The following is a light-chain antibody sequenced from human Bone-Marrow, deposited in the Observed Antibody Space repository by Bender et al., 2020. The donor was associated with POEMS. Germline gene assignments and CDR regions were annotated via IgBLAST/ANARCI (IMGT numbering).Light chain of an antibody. Sequence: QSALTQPASVSGSPGQSITISCTGTSSDVGTYDLVSWYQQHPGKAPKLMIYGVNKRPSGVSNRFSGSKSGNTASLTISGLQAEDEADYYCCSFAGSYTYVFGTGTKVTVL. J-gene: IGLJ1*01. CDR3: CSFAGSYTYV. V-gene: IGLV2-23*02. CDR2: GVN. CDR1: SSDVGTYDL.